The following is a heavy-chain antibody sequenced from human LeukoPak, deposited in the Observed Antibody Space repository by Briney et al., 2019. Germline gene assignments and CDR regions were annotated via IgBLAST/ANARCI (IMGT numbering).Heavy chain of an antibody. CDR2: IYSSGSA. CDR3: AKADLPVRSPYNWFDP. V-gene: IGHV4-30-4*07. J-gene: IGHJ5*02. CDR1: GASIRSSSNS. Sequence: SETLSLTCAVSGASIRSSSNSWSWFRQPPGKGLEWIGDIYSSGSASYNPSLQGRLLISIDTSKNHFSLELSSVTAADTAVYFCAKADLPVRSPYNWFDPWGQGTLVTVSS. D-gene: IGHD3-10*01.